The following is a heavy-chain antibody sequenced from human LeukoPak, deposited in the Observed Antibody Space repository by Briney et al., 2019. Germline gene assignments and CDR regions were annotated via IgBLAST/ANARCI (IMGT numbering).Heavy chain of an antibody. V-gene: IGHV3-7*01. D-gene: IGHD4-23*01. Sequence: GGSLRLSCVASGFTFSDYYMTWVRQPPGKGLEWVANIKQDGSEKYYVDSVKGRFTISRDNAKNSLFLQMNCLRAEDTAVYYYAREVTPYYWGQGTLVTVSS. CDR1: GFTFSDYY. CDR3: AREVTPYY. CDR2: IKQDGSEK. J-gene: IGHJ4*02.